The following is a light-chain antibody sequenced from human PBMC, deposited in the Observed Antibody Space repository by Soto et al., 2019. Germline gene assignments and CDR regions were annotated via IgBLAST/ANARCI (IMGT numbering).Light chain of an antibody. CDR1: SSNIGSNY. Sequence: QSVLNQPPSASGTPGQRVTISCSGSSSNIGSNYVYWYQQLPGTAPKLLIYRNNQRPSGVPDRFSGSKSGTSASLAISGLRSEDEADYYCAAWDDSLSAHVVFGGGTKLTVL. CDR2: RNN. V-gene: IGLV1-47*01. CDR3: AAWDDSLSAHVV. J-gene: IGLJ2*01.